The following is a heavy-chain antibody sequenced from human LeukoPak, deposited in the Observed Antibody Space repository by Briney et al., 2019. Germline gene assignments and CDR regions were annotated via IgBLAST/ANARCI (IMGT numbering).Heavy chain of an antibody. CDR1: GFTFSSYS. D-gene: IGHD6-19*01. Sequence: GGSLRLSCAASGFTFSSYSMNWVRQAPGKGLEWVSSISSSSSYIYYADSVKGRFTISRDNAKNSLYLQMNSPRAEDTAVYYCASSQGGVAGTRNWFDPWGQGTLVTVSS. CDR2: ISSSSSYI. CDR3: ASSQGGVAGTRNWFDP. V-gene: IGHV3-21*01. J-gene: IGHJ5*02.